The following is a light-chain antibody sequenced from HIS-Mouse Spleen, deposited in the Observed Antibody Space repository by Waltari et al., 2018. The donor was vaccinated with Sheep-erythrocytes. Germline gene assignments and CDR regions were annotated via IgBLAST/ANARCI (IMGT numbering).Light chain of an antibody. CDR3: SSYAGSNTWV. J-gene: IGLJ3*02. CDR1: SSDVGGYNY. Sequence: LTQPPSASGSPGQSVTISCTGTSSDVGGYNYVSWYQQNPGKAPKHMIYEASTRPSGVPDRFSGSKSGNTASLTVSGLQAEDEADYYCSSYAGSNTWVFGGGTKLTVL. CDR2: EAS. V-gene: IGLV2-8*01.